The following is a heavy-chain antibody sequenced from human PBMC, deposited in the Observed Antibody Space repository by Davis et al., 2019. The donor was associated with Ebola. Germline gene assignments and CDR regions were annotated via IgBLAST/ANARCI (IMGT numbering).Heavy chain of an antibody. CDR2: ISSSGSTI. J-gene: IGHJ6*02. V-gene: IGHV3-11*01. CDR1: GFIFSDYY. Sequence: GGPLRLSCAAPGFIFSDYYMSWIRQAPGKGLEWVSYISSSGSTIYYADSVKGRFTISRDNAKNSLYLQMNSLKTEDTAVYYCTTTHGTGNHVDVWGQGTTVTVSS. D-gene: IGHD1-14*01. CDR3: TTTHGTGNHVDV.